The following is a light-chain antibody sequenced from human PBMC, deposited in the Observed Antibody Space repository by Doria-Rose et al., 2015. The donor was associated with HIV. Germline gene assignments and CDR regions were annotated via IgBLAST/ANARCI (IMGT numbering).Light chain of an antibody. CDR2: DGS. CDR3: HQYGASWT. CDR1: QSFSSTC. J-gene: IGKJ1*01. Sequence: EIVLTQSPGTLSLSPGERATLSCGASQSFSSTCLAWYQQKPGQAPSLLIHDGSTRATGIPDRFSASGSGTDFTLTINRLEPEDFALYYCHQYGASWTFGQGTKVEI. V-gene: IGKV3-20*01.